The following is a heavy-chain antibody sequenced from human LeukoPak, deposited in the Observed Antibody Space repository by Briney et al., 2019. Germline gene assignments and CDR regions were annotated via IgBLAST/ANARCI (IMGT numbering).Heavy chain of an antibody. J-gene: IGHJ5*02. V-gene: IGHV4-59*08. CDR3: ARGRSSWYRVANWFDP. CDR1: GGSISTYY. CDR2: IYYSGST. Sequence: PSETLSLTCTVSGGSISTYYWTWIRQPPGKGLEWIGYIYYSGSTNYNPSLKSRVTISVDTSKNQFSLRLSSVTAADTAVYYCARGRSSWYRVANWFDPWGQGTLVTVSS. D-gene: IGHD6-13*01.